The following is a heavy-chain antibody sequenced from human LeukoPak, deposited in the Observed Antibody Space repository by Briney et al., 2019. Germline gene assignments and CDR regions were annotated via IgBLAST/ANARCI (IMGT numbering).Heavy chain of an antibody. J-gene: IGHJ6*02. Sequence: SETLSLTCTVSGGSISSGGYYWSWIRQHPGKGLEWIGYIYYSGSTYYNPSLKSRVTISVDTSKNQFSLKLSSVTAADTAVYYCARGRFLEWLYSYYYYGMDVWGQGTTVTVSS. CDR1: GGSISSGGYY. CDR2: IYYSGST. CDR3: ARGRFLEWLYSYYYYGMDV. V-gene: IGHV4-31*03. D-gene: IGHD3-3*01.